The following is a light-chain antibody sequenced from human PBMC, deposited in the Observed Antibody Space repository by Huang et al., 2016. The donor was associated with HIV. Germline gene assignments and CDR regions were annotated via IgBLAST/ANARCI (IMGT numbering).Light chain of an antibody. V-gene: IGKV3-20*01. J-gene: IGKJ1*01. Sequence: EIVLTQSPGTLSLSPGERATLSCRASQSIASSYLAWYQQKSGQAPRLLIYGASSRATGIPDRCSGSGSGTDFTLTISRLEPEDFAVYYCQQYGSSPVTFGHGTKVEIK. CDR3: QQYGSSPVT. CDR1: QSIASSY. CDR2: GAS.